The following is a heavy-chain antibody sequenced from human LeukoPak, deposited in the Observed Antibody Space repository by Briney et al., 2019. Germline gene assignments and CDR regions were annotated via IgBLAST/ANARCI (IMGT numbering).Heavy chain of an antibody. J-gene: IGHJ5*02. CDR1: GYSISSGYY. CDR2: IYHSGST. Sequence: PSETLSLTRTVSGYSISSGYYWGWIRQPPGKGLEWIGSIYHSGSTYYNPSLKSRVTISVDTSKNQFSLKLSSVTAADTAVYYCARDSLITGTMSGNWFDPWGQGTLVTVSS. V-gene: IGHV4-38-2*02. D-gene: IGHD1-7*01. CDR3: ARDSLITGTMSGNWFDP.